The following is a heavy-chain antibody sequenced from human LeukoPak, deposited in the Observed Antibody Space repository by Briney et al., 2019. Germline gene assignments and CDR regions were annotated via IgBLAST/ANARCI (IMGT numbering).Heavy chain of an antibody. CDR1: GFTFSTFG. D-gene: IGHD5-18*01. CDR2: TWYDGTNK. CDR3: ARALGYGYVLVPDFDY. J-gene: IGHJ4*02. Sequence: GGSLRLSCAASGFTFSTFGMHWVRQAPGRGLEWVAVTWYDGTNKYYADSVKGRFTISRDNSKNTLFLQMNSLRAEDTAVYYCARALGYGYVLVPDFDYWGQGTLVTVAS. V-gene: IGHV3-33*01.